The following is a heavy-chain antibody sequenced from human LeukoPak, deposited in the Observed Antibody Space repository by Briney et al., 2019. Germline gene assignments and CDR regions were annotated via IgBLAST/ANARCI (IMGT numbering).Heavy chain of an antibody. Sequence: GGFLRLSCAASGFTFSTYWMHWVRQAPGKGLVWVSGIRSDGSSTIYADSVKGRFTISRDNARNTLYLQVNSLRAEDTAVYYCARDSSGWGFDYWGQGSLVTVSS. J-gene: IGHJ4*02. D-gene: IGHD6-25*01. V-gene: IGHV3-74*01. CDR1: GFTFSTYW. CDR3: ARDSSGWGFDY. CDR2: IRSDGSST.